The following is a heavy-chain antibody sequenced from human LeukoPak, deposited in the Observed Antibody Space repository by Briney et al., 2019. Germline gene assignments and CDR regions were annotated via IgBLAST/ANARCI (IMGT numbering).Heavy chain of an antibody. D-gene: IGHD6-19*01. V-gene: IGHV4-39*01. CDR1: DGSIISISSY. CDR2: IYYDGST. J-gene: IGHJ4*02. CDR3: ASHIRDRAVAQYFDY. Sequence: SETLSLTCTVSDGSIISISSYWGWIRQPPGKGLEWIGSIYYDGSTFYNPSLKSRVTMSVDTSKNQFSLNLSSVTAADTAVYYSASHIRDRAVAQYFDYWGQGTLVTVSS.